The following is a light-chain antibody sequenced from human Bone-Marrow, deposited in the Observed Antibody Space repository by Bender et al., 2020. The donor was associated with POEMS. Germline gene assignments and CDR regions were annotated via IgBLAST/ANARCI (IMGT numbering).Light chain of an antibody. J-gene: IGLJ2*01. CDR3: SSYTSSSFVV. CDR2: DVS. V-gene: IGLV2-11*01. CDR1: SSDVGGYIY. Sequence: QSALTQPRSVSGSPGQSVTISCTGTSSDVGGYIYVSWYQRHPGRAPKLLIYDVSQRPSGVPDRFSGSKSGNTASLTISRLQAEDEADYYCSSYTSSSFVVFGGGTKLTVL.